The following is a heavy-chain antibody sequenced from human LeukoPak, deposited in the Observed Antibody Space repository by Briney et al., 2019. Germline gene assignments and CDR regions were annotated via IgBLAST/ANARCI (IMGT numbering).Heavy chain of an antibody. CDR1: GGSISSSNW. CDR3: AGYSYGFYYYYYMDV. D-gene: IGHD5-18*01. V-gene: IGHV4-4*02. Sequence: PSETLSLTCAVSGGSISSSNWWSWVRQPPGKGLEWIGEIYHSGSTYYNPSLKSRVTISVDTSKNQFSLKLSSVTAADTAVYYCAGYSYGFYYYYYMDVWGKGTTVTISS. J-gene: IGHJ6*03. CDR2: IYHSGST.